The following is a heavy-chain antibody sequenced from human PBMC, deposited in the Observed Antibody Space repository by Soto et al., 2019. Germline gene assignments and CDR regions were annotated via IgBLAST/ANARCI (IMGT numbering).Heavy chain of an antibody. Sequence: GGSLRLSCVVSGFTFSSYWMSWVRQAPGKGLEWVATIKQDESEKYYVDSVKGRFTVSRDNAKNSLYLQMNSLRAEDTAVYYCARGDYFDRRFDYWGQGTLVTVSS. V-gene: IGHV3-7*03. D-gene: IGHD3-22*01. CDR2: IKQDESEK. J-gene: IGHJ4*02. CDR1: GFTFSSYW. CDR3: ARGDYFDRRFDY.